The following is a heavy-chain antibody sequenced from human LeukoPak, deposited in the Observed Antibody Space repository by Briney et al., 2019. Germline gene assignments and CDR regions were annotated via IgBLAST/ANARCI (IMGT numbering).Heavy chain of an antibody. CDR1: GGSISSYY. J-gene: IGHJ4*02. Sequence: SETLSLTCTVSGGSISSYYWSWIRQPPGKGLEWIGYIYYSGSTDYNPSLKSRVTISVDTSRNQISLKLNSVTAADTAVYYCARHGGLQYLRRFDYWGQGTLVTVSS. D-gene: IGHD4-11*01. V-gene: IGHV4-59*08. CDR3: ARHGGLQYLRRFDY. CDR2: IYYSGST.